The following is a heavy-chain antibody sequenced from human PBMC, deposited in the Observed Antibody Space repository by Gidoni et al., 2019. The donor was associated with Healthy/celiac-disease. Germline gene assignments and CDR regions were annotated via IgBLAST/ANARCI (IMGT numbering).Heavy chain of an antibody. V-gene: IGHV3-23*01. Sequence: WVSAISGSGGSTYYADSVKGRFTISRDNSKNTLYLQMNSLRAEDTAVYYCAKDYDILTGYRLYYYYYYGMDVGGQGTTVTVSS. D-gene: IGHD3-9*01. CDR3: AKDYDILTGYRLYYYYYYGMDV. CDR2: ISGSGGST. J-gene: IGHJ6*02.